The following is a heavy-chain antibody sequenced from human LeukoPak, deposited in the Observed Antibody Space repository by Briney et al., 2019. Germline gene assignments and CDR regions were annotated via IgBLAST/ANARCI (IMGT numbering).Heavy chain of an antibody. Sequence: SETLSLTCTVTSGSISGHYWSWIRQPAGKEMQWIGRIYTSGATNYNPSLKSRVTMSVDTSKKEFTLKLTSVTAADTAVYYCARDQYFDYWGQGTLVTVSS. CDR1: SGSISGHY. CDR2: IYTSGAT. J-gene: IGHJ4*02. V-gene: IGHV4-4*07. CDR3: ARDQYFDY. D-gene: IGHD4-11*01.